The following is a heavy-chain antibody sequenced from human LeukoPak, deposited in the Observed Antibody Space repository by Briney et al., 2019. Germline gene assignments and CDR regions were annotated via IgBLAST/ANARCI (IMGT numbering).Heavy chain of an antibody. CDR3: ARVPAVAGLAPPDY. D-gene: IGHD6-19*01. CDR1: GGSISSYY. CDR2: LYYSGIT. V-gene: IGHV4-59*01. Sequence: SETLSLTCIVSGGSISSYYWSWIRQPPGKGLEWIGYLYYSGITNYNPSLKSRVTISVDTSKNQFSLKLSSVTAADTAVYYCARVPAVAGLAPPDYWGQGTLVTVSS. J-gene: IGHJ4*02.